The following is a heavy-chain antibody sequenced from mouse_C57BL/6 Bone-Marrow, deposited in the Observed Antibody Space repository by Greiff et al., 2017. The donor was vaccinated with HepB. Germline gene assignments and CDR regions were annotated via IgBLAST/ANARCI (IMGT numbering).Heavy chain of an antibody. CDR3: AREEGWLLPYWYCDV. J-gene: IGHJ1*03. Sequence: QVQLQQSGAELVRPGTSVKMSCKASGYTFTNYWIGWAKQRPGHGLEWIGDIYPGGGYTNYNEKFKGKATLTADKSSSTAYMQFSSLTSEDSAIDYCAREEGWLLPYWYCDVWGTGTTVTVSS. D-gene: IGHD2-3*01. V-gene: IGHV1-63*01. CDR1: GYTFTNYW. CDR2: IYPGGGYT.